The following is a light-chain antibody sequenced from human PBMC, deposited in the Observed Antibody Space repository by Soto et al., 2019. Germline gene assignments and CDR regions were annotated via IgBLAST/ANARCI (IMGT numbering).Light chain of an antibody. Sequence: QSALTQPASVSGSPGQSITISSAGTSSDIGGYNYVSWYQQHPGKAPQLMIYDVSSRPSGVSNRFSGSKSGNTASLTISGLQAEDEADYYCGSFTSSSTLVFGGGTKLTVL. CDR3: GSFTSSSTLV. CDR2: DVS. CDR1: SSDIGGYNY. V-gene: IGLV2-14*01. J-gene: IGLJ2*01.